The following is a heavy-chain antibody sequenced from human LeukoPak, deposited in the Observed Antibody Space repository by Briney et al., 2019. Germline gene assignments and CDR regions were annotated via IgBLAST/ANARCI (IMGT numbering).Heavy chain of an antibody. Sequence: GGSLRLSCAASGFTFSSYSMNWVRQAPGKGLEWVSSISSSSSYIYYADSVKGRFTISRDNAKNSLYLQMNSLRAEDTAVYYCARDRPYSGSYYDWFDPWGQGTLVTVSS. CDR1: GFTFSSYS. D-gene: IGHD1-26*01. CDR2: ISSSSSYI. CDR3: ARDRPYSGSYYDWFDP. J-gene: IGHJ5*02. V-gene: IGHV3-21*01.